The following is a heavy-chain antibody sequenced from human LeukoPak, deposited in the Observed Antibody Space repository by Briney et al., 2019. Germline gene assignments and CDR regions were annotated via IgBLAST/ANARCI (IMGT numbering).Heavy chain of an antibody. CDR3: AKDIYDSSGFDY. D-gene: IGHD3-22*01. J-gene: IGHJ4*02. CDR2: ISGSGGST. Sequence: GSLRLSCAGSGFTFSSYAMSWVRQAPGKGLEWVSAISGSGGSTYYADSVKGRFTISRDNSKNTLYLQMNSLRAEDTAVYYCAKDIYDSSGFDYWGQGTLVTVSS. CDR1: GFTFSSYA. V-gene: IGHV3-23*01.